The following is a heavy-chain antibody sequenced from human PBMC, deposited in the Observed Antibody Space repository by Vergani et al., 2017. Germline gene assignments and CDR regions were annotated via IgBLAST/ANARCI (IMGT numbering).Heavy chain of an antibody. Sequence: EVQLVESGGGLVQPGRSLRLSCSTSGFTFGDYVMSWVRQAPGKGQAPGKGLEWVGFIRSKAYGGTTEYAASVKGRFTISRDDSKSIAYLQMNSLRAEDTAVYYCAREGSLRGYYDFWSGYYNPSEPFDYWGQGTLVTVSS. CDR1: GFTFGDYV. CDR3: AREGSLRGYYDFWSGYYNPSEPFDY. V-gene: IGHV3-49*04. D-gene: IGHD3-3*01. J-gene: IGHJ4*02. CDR2: IRSKAYGGTT.